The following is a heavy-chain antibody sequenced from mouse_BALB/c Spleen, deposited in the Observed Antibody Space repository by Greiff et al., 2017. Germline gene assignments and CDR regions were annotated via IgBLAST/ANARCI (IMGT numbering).Heavy chain of an antibody. CDR3: ARYGYDRGFAY. Sequence: EVQLQQSGPSLVKPSKTLFLTCSVTGDSITSGYWNWIRKFPGNKLEYMGYISYSGSTYYNPSLKSRISITRDTSKNQYYLQLNSVTTEDTATYYCARYGYDRGFAYWGQGTLVTVSA. J-gene: IGHJ3*01. CDR1: GDSITSGY. V-gene: IGHV3-8*02. D-gene: IGHD2-2*01. CDR2: ISYSGST.